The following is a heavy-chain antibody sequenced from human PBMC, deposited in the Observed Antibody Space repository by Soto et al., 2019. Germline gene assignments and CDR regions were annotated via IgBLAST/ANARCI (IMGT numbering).Heavy chain of an antibody. V-gene: IGHV3-7*04. CDR1: GFTFGTYW. CDR3: ATDLNWEQY. D-gene: IGHD7-27*01. J-gene: IGHJ4*02. Sequence: EVQLVESGGGLVQPGGSLRLSCAASGFTFGTYWMTWVRQAPGKGLECVGNIKPDGRERYYVDSVKGRFTISRDNAKNSLYLHMNSLRAEATAVYYCATDLNWEQYWGQGTLVTVSP. CDR2: IKPDGRER.